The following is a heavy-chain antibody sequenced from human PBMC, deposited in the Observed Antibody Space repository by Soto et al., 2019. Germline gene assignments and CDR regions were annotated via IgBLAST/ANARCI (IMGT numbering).Heavy chain of an antibody. CDR1: GFTIISYD. CDR2: IYYSGST. Sequence: SETHSLTSTVSGFTIISYDWSWIRQPPGKGLEGIGYIYYSGSTNYNPSLKSRVTISVDTSKNQFSLKLSSVTAADTAVYYCARGLGYCSGGSCYPKGSEYFQHWGQGTLVTVS. CDR3: ARGLGYCSGGSCYPKGSEYFQH. J-gene: IGHJ1*01. V-gene: IGHV4-59*01. D-gene: IGHD2-15*01.